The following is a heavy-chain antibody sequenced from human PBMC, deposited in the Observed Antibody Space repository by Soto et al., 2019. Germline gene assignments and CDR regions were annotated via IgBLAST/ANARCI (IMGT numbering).Heavy chain of an antibody. J-gene: IGHJ3*02. CDR3: ASLAWSGYYGAFDI. CDR2: FDPEDGET. V-gene: IGHV1-24*01. Sequence: ASVKVSCKVSGYTLTELSMHWVRQAPGKGLEWMGGFDPEDGETISAQKFQGRVTMTEDTSTDTAYMELSSLRSEDTAVYYCASLAWSGYYGAFDIWGQGTMVTVSS. D-gene: IGHD3-3*01. CDR1: GYTLTELS.